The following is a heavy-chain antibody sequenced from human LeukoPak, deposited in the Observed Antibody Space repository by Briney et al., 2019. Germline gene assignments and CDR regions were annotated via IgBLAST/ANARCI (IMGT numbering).Heavy chain of an antibody. CDR2: IIPIFGTA. CDR3: ARGAGTYPWDYYFDY. CDR1: GGTFSSYA. Sequence: SVKVSCKASGGTFSSYAISWVRQAPGQGLEWMGGIIPIFGTANYAQKFQGRVTITADESTSTAYMELSSLRSEDTAVYYCARGAGTYPWDYYFDYWGQGTLVAVSS. V-gene: IGHV1-69*13. J-gene: IGHJ4*02. D-gene: IGHD6-19*01.